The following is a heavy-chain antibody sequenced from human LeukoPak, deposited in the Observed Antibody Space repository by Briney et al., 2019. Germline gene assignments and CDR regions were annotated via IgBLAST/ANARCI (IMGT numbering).Heavy chain of an antibody. J-gene: IGHJ4*02. V-gene: IGHV3-66*01. Sequence: GGSLRLSCEVSGFTVSSNYMTWVRQSPGKGLEWVSIIYSGGSTYYADSVKGRFAISRDNSKNTLYLQMNSLRAEDTAVFYCARDLTGDAYFDYWGQGTLVTVSS. D-gene: IGHD7-27*01. CDR3: ARDLTGDAYFDY. CDR1: GFTVSSNY. CDR2: IYSGGST.